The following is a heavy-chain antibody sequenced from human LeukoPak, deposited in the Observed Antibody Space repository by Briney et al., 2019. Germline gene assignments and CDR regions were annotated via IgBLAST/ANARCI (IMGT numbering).Heavy chain of an antibody. CDR1: GGTFSSYP. CDR2: IIPILGIA. D-gene: IGHD1-26*01. Sequence: ASVKVSCKASGGTFSSYPISWVRQAPGQGLEWVGRIIPILGIANYAQKFQGRVTITADKSTSTAYMELSSLRSEDTAVYYCARVVRSGSYYAEYFQHWGQGTLVAVSS. CDR3: ARVVRSGSYYAEYFQH. J-gene: IGHJ1*01. V-gene: IGHV1-69*04.